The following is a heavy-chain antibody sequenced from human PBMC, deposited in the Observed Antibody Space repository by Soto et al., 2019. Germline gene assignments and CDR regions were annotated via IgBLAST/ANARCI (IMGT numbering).Heavy chain of an antibody. CDR3: ARGDYGSGRRTGDY. CDR2: IYYSGST. V-gene: IGHV4-31*03. D-gene: IGHD3-10*01. CDR1: GGSISSGGYY. J-gene: IGHJ4*02. Sequence: QVQLQESGPGLVKPSQTLSLTCTVSGGSISSGGYYWSWIRQHPGKGLEWIGYIYYSGSTHYNPSLKSRVTLSVDTSKNQFSLKLSSVTAADTAVYYCARGDYGSGRRTGDYWGQGTLVTVSS.